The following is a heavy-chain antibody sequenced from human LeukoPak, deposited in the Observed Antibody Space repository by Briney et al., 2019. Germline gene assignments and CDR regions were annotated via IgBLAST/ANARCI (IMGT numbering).Heavy chain of an antibody. Sequence: GGSLRLSCAASGFTFSRYWMHWVRQAPGKGLVWVSHITTDGSSTSYADSVKGRFTISRDNAKNTLYLQMNSLRDEDTAVYYCARGAVAGANFDYWGPGTLVTVSS. CDR3: ARGAVAGANFDY. CDR1: GFTFSRYW. J-gene: IGHJ4*02. V-gene: IGHV3-74*01. CDR2: ITTDGSST. D-gene: IGHD1-26*01.